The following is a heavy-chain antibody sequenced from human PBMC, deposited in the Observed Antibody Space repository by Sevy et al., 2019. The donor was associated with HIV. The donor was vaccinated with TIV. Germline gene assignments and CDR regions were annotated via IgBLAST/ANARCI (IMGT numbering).Heavy chain of an antibody. V-gene: IGHV1-18*01. CDR3: AGVRSSGGAAIRYYYYYYGMDV. CDR1: GYTFTSYG. CDR2: ISAYNGNT. D-gene: IGHD2-2*02. J-gene: IGHJ6*02. Sequence: ASVKVSCKASGYTFTSYGISWVRQAPGQGLEWMGWISAYNGNTNYAQKLQGRVTMTTDTSTSTAYMELVSLGSDDTAGYYWAGVRSSGGAAIRYYYYYYGMDVWGQGTTVTVSS.